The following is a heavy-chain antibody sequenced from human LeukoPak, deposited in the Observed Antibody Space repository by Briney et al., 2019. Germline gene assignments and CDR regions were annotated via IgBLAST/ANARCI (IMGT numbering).Heavy chain of an antibody. V-gene: IGHV4-59*01. J-gene: IGHJ4*02. CDR2: IYYRGST. Sequence: SETLSLTCTVSGGSISSYYWSWIRQPPGKGLEWIGYIYYRGSTNYNPSLKSRVTISVDTSKNQFSLKLSSVTAADTAVYYCARDIQRQLDYWGQGTLVTVSS. CDR3: ARDIQRQLDY. D-gene: IGHD6-13*01. CDR1: GGSISSYY.